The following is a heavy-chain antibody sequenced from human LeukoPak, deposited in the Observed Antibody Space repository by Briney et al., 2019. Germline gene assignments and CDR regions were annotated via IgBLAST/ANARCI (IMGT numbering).Heavy chain of an antibody. CDR2: VYYSGST. CDR3: ARSELLWFGGVNSGFDY. J-gene: IGHJ4*02. CDR1: GGSISSYY. Sequence: SETLSLTCTVSGGSISSYYWSWIRQPRGKGLEWIGYVYYSGSTNYNPSLKSRVTISVDTSENQFSLKLSSVTAADTAVYYCARSELLWFGGVNSGFDYWGQGTLVTVSS. V-gene: IGHV4-59*01. D-gene: IGHD3-10*01.